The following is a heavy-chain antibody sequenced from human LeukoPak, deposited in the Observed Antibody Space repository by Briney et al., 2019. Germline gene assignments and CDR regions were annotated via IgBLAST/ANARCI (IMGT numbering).Heavy chain of an antibody. J-gene: IGHJ5*02. D-gene: IGHD2-2*01. CDR1: GGTFSSYA. CDR2: IIPIFGTA. CDR3: AREGVDYCSSTSCLPRGGEWFDP. Sequence: SVKVSCKASGGTFSSYAISWVRQAPGQGLEWMGGIIPIFGTADYAQKFQGRVTITTDESTSTAYMELSSLRSEDTAVYYCAREGVDYCSSTSCLPRGGEWFDPWGQGTLVTVSS. V-gene: IGHV1-69*05.